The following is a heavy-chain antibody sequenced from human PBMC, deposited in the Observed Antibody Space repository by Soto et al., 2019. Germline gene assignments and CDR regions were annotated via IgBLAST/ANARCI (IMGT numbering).Heavy chain of an antibody. CDR3: ARGGYSYGLRYYYYGMDV. V-gene: IGHV4-59*02. J-gene: IGHJ6*02. CDR2: LYYSGST. D-gene: IGHD5-18*01. Sequence: PSETLSLTCTVSGGSVTSYYWSWIRQPPGKGMEWIGYLYYSGSTSYNPSLKSRVTISVDTSKNQFSLKLSSVTAADTAVYYCARGGYSYGLRYYYYGMDVWGQGTTVTVSS. CDR1: GGSVTSYY.